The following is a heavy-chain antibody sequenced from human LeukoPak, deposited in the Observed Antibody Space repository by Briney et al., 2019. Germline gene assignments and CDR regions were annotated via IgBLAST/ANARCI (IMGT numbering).Heavy chain of an antibody. Sequence: PGGSLRLSCAASGFTVSSNYMSWVRQAPGKGLEWVSVIYSGGSTYYADSVKGRFTISRDNSKNTLYLQMNSLRAEDTAVYYCAKDLTMIVVVSVDYWGQGTLVTVSS. CDR1: GFTVSSNY. V-gene: IGHV3-53*01. CDR3: AKDLTMIVVVSVDY. CDR2: IYSGGST. J-gene: IGHJ4*02. D-gene: IGHD3-22*01.